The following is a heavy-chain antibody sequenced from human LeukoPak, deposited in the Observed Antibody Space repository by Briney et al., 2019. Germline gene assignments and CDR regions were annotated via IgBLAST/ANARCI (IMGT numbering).Heavy chain of an antibody. Sequence: GASVKVSCKASGYTFIGYYMHWVRQAPGQGLDWMGVINPSGGSTSYALKFQDRVTVSRDTSTSTVYMELSSLRSDDTAVYFCATSGSYHKYYFDYWGQGTLVTVSS. D-gene: IGHD1-26*01. CDR2: INPSGGST. CDR3: ATSGSYHKYYFDY. J-gene: IGHJ4*02. V-gene: IGHV1-46*01. CDR1: GYTFIGYY.